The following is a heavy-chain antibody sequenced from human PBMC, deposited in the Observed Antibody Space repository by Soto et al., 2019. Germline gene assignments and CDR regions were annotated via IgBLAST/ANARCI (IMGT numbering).Heavy chain of an antibody. D-gene: IGHD6-6*01. J-gene: IGHJ4*02. CDR2: ISYDGSRK. Sequence: HVQLVESGGGVVQPGRSLRLSCAASGFTFSLYGRHWVRRAPGKGLEWVAVISYDGSRKYYADSVKGRFTISRDNSKNTLNLEMSSPRDEDTAVYSCAKDGREYSSSSNVDYWGQGTRVTVSS. CDR3: AKDGREYSSSSNVDY. CDR1: GFTFSLYG. V-gene: IGHV3-30*18.